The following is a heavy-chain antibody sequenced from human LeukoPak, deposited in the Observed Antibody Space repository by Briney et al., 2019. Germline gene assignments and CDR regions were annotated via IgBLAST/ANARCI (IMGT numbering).Heavy chain of an antibody. J-gene: IGHJ3*02. D-gene: IGHD6-6*01. CDR2: IYHSGST. CDR1: GGSISSYY. V-gene: IGHV4-59*01. Sequence: SETLSLTCTVSGGSISSYYWSWIRQTPEKGLEWIGYIYHSGSTNYNPSLKSRVTISVDTSKNQFSLKLSSVTAADTAVYYCARDARYSSSPYDAFDMWGQGTMVTVSS. CDR3: ARDARYSSSPYDAFDM.